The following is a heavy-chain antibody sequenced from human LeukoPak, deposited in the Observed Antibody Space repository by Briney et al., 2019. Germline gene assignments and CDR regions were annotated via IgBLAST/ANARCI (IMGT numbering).Heavy chain of an antibody. D-gene: IGHD3-10*01. Sequence: PSETLSLTCTVSGYSISTSYYWSWIRQPPGKGLEWIGEINHSGSTNYNPSLKSRVTISVDTSKNQFSLKLSSVTAADTAVYYCARGRGGWFGDTTRWGQGTLVTVSS. J-gene: IGHJ4*02. CDR2: INHSGST. CDR3: ARGRGGWFGDTTR. V-gene: IGHV4-34*01. CDR1: GYSISTSYY.